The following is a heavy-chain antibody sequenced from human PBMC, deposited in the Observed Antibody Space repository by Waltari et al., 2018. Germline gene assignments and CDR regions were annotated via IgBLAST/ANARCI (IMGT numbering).Heavy chain of an antibody. CDR3: AREGEQWREGVAWFDP. CDR1: GYSFTSYW. D-gene: IGHD6-19*01. J-gene: IGHJ5*02. Sequence: EVQLVQSGAEVKKPGESLKISCKGSGYSFTSYWIGWVRQMPGKGLEWMGIIYPGDSDTTDSPSFQGQVTISADKSISTAYLQWSSLKASDTAMYYCAREGEQWREGVAWFDPWGQGTLVTVSS. CDR2: IYPGDSDT. V-gene: IGHV5-51*01.